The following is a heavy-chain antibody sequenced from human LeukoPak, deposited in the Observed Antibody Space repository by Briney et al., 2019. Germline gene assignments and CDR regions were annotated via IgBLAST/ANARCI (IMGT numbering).Heavy chain of an antibody. V-gene: IGHV1-18*01. D-gene: IGHD1-26*01. CDR3: ARDLKMDSGSYYVDYYYYGMDV. CDR2: ISAYNGNT. CDR1: GYTFTSYG. J-gene: IGHJ6*02. Sequence: ASVKVSCKASGYTFTSYGISWVRQAPGQGLGWMGWISAYNGNTNYAQKLQGRVTMTTDTSTSTAYMELRSLRSDDTAVYYCARDLKMDSGSYYVDYYYYGMDVWGQGTTVTVSS.